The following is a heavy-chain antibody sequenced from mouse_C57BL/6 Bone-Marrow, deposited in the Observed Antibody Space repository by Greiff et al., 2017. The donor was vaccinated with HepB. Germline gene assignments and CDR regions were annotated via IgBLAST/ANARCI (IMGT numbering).Heavy chain of an antibody. J-gene: IGHJ1*03. CDR3: ARLTPNWYFDV. V-gene: IGHV5-15*01. Sequence: EVQLVESGGGLVQPGGSLKLSCAASGFTFSDYGMAWVRQAPRKGPEWVAFISNLAYSIYYADTVTGRFTISRENAKNTLYLEMSSLRSEDTAMYYCARLTPNWYFDVWGTGTTVTVSS. CDR2: ISNLAYSI. D-gene: IGHD1-3*01. CDR1: GFTFSDYG.